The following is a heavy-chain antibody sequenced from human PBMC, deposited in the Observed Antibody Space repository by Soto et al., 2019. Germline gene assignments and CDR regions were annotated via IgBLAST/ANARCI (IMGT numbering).Heavy chain of an antibody. J-gene: IGHJ6*02. CDR1: GGSLSNYG. D-gene: IGHD3-22*01. CDR3: ARGDATKIVVTTYYAMDV. CDR2: IIPVFGTP. Sequence: QVQLVQSGAEVKKPGSSVKVSCKASGGSLSNYGISWVRQAPGQGLEWMGAIIPVFGTPNYAQKFQDRVTITADESTTTVSMEVRRLTSEDTAVYYCARGDATKIVVTTYYAMDVWGQGTTVTVSS. V-gene: IGHV1-69*12.